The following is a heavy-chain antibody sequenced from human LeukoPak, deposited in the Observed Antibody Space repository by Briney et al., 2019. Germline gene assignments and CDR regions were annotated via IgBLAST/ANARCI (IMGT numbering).Heavy chain of an antibody. Sequence: PSETLSLTCTVSGGSISSGDYYWSWIRQPPGKGLEWIGYIYYSGSTYYNPSLKSRVTISVDTSKNQFSLKLSSVTAADTAVYYCARGLINYDILTGYYKGYAFDIWGQGTMVTVSS. CDR1: GGSISSGDYY. CDR2: IYYSGST. J-gene: IGHJ3*02. D-gene: IGHD3-9*01. V-gene: IGHV4-30-4*01. CDR3: ARGLINYDILTGYYKGYAFDI.